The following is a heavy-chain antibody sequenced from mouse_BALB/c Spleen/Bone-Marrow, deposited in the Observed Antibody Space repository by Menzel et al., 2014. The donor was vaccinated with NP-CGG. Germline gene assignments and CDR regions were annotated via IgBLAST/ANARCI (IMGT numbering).Heavy chain of an antibody. Sequence: VQLQQSGSELVKPGASVKVSCKASGYAFXSYNMYWVKQSHGKSLEWIGHIDPYNGGTSYNQKFKGKATLTVDKSSRTAYMHLNSLTSEDSAVYYCAREEYGNGFAYWGQGTLVTVSA. J-gene: IGHJ3*01. V-gene: IGHV1S135*01. D-gene: IGHD2-10*02. CDR2: IDPYNGGT. CDR1: GYAFXSYN. CDR3: AREEYGNGFAY.